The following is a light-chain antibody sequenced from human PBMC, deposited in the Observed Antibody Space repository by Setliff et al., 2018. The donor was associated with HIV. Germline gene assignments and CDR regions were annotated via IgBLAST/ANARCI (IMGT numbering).Light chain of an antibody. V-gene: IGLV2-14*01. Sequence: QAALTQPASVSRSPGQSITISCTATSSDVGDFDSVAWYQQHPGRAPKLMIYEVNNRPSWVSNRFSGSKSGNTASLTISGLQADDEADYYCSSYTTTSTLRVFGAGTKV. CDR2: EVN. CDR3: SSYTTTSTLRV. J-gene: IGLJ1*01. CDR1: SSDVGDFDS.